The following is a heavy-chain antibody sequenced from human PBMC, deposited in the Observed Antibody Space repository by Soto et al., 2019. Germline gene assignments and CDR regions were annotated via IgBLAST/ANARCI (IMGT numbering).Heavy chain of an antibody. CDR2: INHSGST. D-gene: IGHD3-10*01. CDR1: GGSFSVYY. V-gene: IGHV4-34*01. CDR3: ARGGSYYGSGSYYHRRRGDYMDV. Sequence: SETLSLTFAVYGGSFSVYYWSWIRQPPGKGLEWIGEINHSGSTNYNPSLKSRVTISVDTSKNQFSLKLSSVTAADTAVYYCARGGSYYGSGSYYHRRRGDYMDVWGKGTTVTVSS. J-gene: IGHJ6*03.